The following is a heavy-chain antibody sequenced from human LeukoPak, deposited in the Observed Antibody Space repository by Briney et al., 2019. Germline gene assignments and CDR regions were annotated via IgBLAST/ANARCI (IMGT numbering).Heavy chain of an antibody. D-gene: IGHD6-6*01. Sequence: GESLKISCKGSGYSFTNYWIGWVRQMPGKGLEWMGIIYPGDSDTRYSPSFQGQVTISADKSISTAYLQWSSLKASNTAMYYCARRQYGYSSSPGYYYYMDVWGKGTTVTVSS. CDR2: IYPGDSDT. V-gene: IGHV5-51*01. CDR1: GYSFTNYW. J-gene: IGHJ6*03. CDR3: ARRQYGYSSSPGYYYYMDV.